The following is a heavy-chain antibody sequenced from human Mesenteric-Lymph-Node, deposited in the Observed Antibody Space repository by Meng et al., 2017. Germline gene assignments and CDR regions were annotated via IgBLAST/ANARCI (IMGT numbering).Heavy chain of an antibody. V-gene: IGHV1-2*06. CDR1: GGTFSSYA. D-gene: IGHD4-17*01. J-gene: IGHJ6*02. Sequence: ASVKVSCKASGGTFSSYAISWVRQAPGQGLEWTGRINPNSGGTNYAQKFQGRVTMTRDTSISTAYMELSRLRSDDTAVYYCARSDYGDLYGMDVWGQGTTVTVSS. CDR3: ARSDYGDLYGMDV. CDR2: INPNSGGT.